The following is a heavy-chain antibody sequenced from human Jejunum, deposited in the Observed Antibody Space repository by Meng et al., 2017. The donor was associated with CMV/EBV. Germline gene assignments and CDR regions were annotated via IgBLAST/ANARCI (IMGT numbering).Heavy chain of an antibody. CDR1: GFTFRSSP. Sequence: SLRLSWVASGFTFRSSPMSWVRQAPGKGLAWVSLIYSGDSGTYYADSVKGRFTISRDNSKNTLYLQMNNLRAEDTAVYYCAKTWDYWGQGTLVTVSS. CDR2: IYSGDSGT. J-gene: IGHJ4*02. V-gene: IGHV3-23*03. CDR3: AKTWDY.